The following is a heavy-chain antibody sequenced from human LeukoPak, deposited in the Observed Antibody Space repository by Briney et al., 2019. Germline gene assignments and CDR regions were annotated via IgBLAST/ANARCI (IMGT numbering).Heavy chain of an antibody. Sequence: SETLSLTCTVSGGSISGSSYYWDWIRQPPGKGLEWIGSIYYSGISYYNPSLKSRVTISVDTSKNQFSLRLSSVTAADTAVFYCARGRDGYNYHDYWGQGTLVTVSS. D-gene: IGHD5-24*01. CDR3: ARGRDGYNYHDY. V-gene: IGHV4-39*01. J-gene: IGHJ4*02. CDR2: IYYSGIS. CDR1: GGSISGSSYY.